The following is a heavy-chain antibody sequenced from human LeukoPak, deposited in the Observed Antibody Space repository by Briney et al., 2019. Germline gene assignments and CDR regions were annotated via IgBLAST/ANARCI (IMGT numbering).Heavy chain of an antibody. J-gene: IGHJ4*02. CDR2: IYYSGST. D-gene: IGHD2-15*01. CDR1: GGSISRSSYY. V-gene: IGHV4-39*01. CDR3: ARGDCSGVSCYLFDY. Sequence: SETLSLTCTVSGGSISRSSYYGGWIRQPPGKGLEWIGSIYYSGSTYYNPSLKSRVTISVDTSKNQFSLKLSSVTAADTAVYYCARGDCSGVSCYLFDYWGQGALVTVSS.